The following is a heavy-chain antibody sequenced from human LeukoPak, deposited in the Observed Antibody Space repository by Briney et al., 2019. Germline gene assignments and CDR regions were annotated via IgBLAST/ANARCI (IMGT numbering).Heavy chain of an antibody. CDR2: MYYSGST. V-gene: IGHV4-59*01. D-gene: IGHD3-10*01. CDR1: GGSISSYY. Sequence: PSETLSLTCTVSGGSISSYYWSWIRQSPGKGLEWIGYMYYSGSTNYNPSLKSRVTISVDTSKNQFSLKLSSVTAADTAVYYCARPRVRGVIIRGFDYWGQGTLVTVSS. CDR3: ARPRVRGVIIRGFDY. J-gene: IGHJ4*01.